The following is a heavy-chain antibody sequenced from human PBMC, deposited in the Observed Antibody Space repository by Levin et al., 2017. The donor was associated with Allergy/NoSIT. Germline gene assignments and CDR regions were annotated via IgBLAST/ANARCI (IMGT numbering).Heavy chain of an antibody. J-gene: IGHJ4*02. D-gene: IGHD3-9*01. CDR2: INPNSGGT. Sequence: GESLKISCKASGYTFTGYYMHWVRQAPGQGLEWMGWINPNSGGTNYAQKFQGRVTMTRDTSISTAYMELSRLRSDDTAVYYCARGYWEYFAQYWGQGTLVTDSS. CDR3: ARGYWEYFAQY. V-gene: IGHV1-2*02. CDR1: GYTFTGYY.